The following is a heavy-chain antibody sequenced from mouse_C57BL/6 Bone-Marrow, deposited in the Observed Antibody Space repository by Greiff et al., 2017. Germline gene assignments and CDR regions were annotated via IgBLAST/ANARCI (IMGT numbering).Heavy chain of an antibody. D-gene: IGHD1-1*01. CDR2: IDPSDSYT. Sequence: VQLQQPGAELVMPGASVKLSCKASGYTFTSYWMHWVKQRPGQGLEWIGVIDPSDSYTNYNQKFKGKSTLTVDKSSSTAYMQLSSLTSEDSAVYYCARGGDYYGSSFDYWGQGTTLTVSS. CDR3: ARGGDYYGSSFDY. V-gene: IGHV1-69*01. CDR1: GYTFTSYW. J-gene: IGHJ2*01.